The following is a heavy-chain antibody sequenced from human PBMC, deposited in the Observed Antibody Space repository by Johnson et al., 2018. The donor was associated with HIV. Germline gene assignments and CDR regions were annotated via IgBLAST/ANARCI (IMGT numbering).Heavy chain of an antibody. J-gene: IGHJ3*01. CDR2: IWFDGKNK. D-gene: IGHD2-15*01. Sequence: QVQLVESGGGVVQPGRSLRLSCAASGFTFSNYGMHWVRQAPGKGLEWVAVIWFDGKNKDYGQSVRGRVTISRDNSKSTLILQMDSLRADDTAVYYCARDRIQWWSYVGTFDVWGQGTTVTVSS. V-gene: IGHV3-30*19. CDR1: GFTFSNYG. CDR3: ARDRIQWWSYVGTFDV.